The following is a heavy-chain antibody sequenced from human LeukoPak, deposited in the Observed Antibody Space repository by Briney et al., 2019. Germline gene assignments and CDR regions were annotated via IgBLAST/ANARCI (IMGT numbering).Heavy chain of an antibody. CDR1: GGSISSSSYY. CDR3: AREEMAIVGY. D-gene: IGHD5-24*01. CDR2: IYYTGST. J-gene: IGHJ4*02. V-gene: IGHV4-39*07. Sequence: SETLSLTCTVSGGSISSSSYYWGWIRQPPGKGLEWIGSIYYTGSTYYNPSLKSRVTISVDTSMNQFSLKLSSVTAADTAVYYCAREEMAIVGYWGQGTLVTVSS.